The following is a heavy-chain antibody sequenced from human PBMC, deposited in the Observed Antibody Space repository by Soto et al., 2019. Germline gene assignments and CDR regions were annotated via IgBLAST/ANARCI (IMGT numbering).Heavy chain of an antibody. CDR3: ARGYSTFDI. D-gene: IGHD1-26*01. V-gene: IGHV4-59*01. CDR2: IYYSGST. Sequence: SETLSLTCTVSGGSISSYYWSWIRQPPGKGLEWIGYIYYSGSTNYNPSLKSRVTISVDTSKNQFSLKLSSVTAADTAVYYCARGYSTFDIWGQGTMVTVSS. CDR1: GGSISSYY. J-gene: IGHJ3*02.